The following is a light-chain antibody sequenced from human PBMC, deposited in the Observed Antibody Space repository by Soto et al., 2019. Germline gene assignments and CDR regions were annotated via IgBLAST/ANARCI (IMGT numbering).Light chain of an antibody. CDR2: GTD. J-gene: IGLJ2*01. Sequence: QSVLPQPPSVSGAPGQRVTISCTGTSFNIGADFDVYWYQHLPGKGPKLLIYGTDHRPSGVSDRFSASKSGTSASLAITGLQAEDEGDYYCQSYDSTLSGVVFGGGTKLTVL. CDR3: QSYDSTLSGVV. V-gene: IGLV1-40*01. CDR1: SFNIGADFD.